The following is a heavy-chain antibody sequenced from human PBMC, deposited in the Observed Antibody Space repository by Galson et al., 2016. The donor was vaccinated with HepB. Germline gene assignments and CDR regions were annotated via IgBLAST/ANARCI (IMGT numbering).Heavy chain of an antibody. D-gene: IGHD2/OR15-2a*01. J-gene: IGHJ3*01. CDR1: GLTVSSNY. Sequence: SLRLSCAASGLTVSSNYMNWVRQRQGKGLEWVSVMYSGGGTDYADSVKGRFTISRDNSKNTLYLQMNSLRVEDTAVYYCARANIVYRGVLDAFDFWGQGAMVTVSS. CDR2: MYSGGGT. V-gene: IGHV3-53*01. CDR3: ARANIVYRGVLDAFDF.